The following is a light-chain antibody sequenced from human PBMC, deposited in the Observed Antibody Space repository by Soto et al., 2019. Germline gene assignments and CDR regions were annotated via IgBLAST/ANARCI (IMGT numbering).Light chain of an antibody. J-gene: IGLJ1*01. Sequence: QSALTQPASVSGSPGQSITISCTGTRGDIGNYNYVSWYQQQSGKAPKLMINEVSNRPSGVSNRFSGSKSGNTASLTISGLQAEDEADYYCSSYASSSAYVFGTGTKLTVL. CDR3: SSYASSSAYV. V-gene: IGLV2-14*01. CDR1: RGDIGNYNY. CDR2: EVS.